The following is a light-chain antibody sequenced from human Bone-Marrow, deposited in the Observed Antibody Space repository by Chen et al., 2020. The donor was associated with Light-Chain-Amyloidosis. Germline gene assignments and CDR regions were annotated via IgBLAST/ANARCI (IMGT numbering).Light chain of an antibody. J-gene: IGLJ3*02. Sequence: SYVLTQPSSVSVAPGQTATIACGGNNIGSTSVHWYQQTPGQAPLLVVYDDSDRPAGIPERVSGSNSGKAATLTSSRVEAGDEADYYCQVWDRSSDRPVFGGGTKLTVL. CDR2: DDS. CDR1: NIGSTS. CDR3: QVWDRSSDRPV. V-gene: IGLV3-21*02.